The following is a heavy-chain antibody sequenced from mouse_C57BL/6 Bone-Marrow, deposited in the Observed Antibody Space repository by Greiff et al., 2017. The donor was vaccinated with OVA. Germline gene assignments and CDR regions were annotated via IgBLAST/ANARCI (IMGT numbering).Heavy chain of an antibody. J-gene: IGHJ1*03. D-gene: IGHD2-2*01. V-gene: IGHV5-9-1*02. CDR2: ISSGGDYI. CDR3: TREVWLPYWYCDV. Sequence: EVQRVESGEGLVKPGGSLKLSCAASGFTFSSYAMSWVRQTPEKRLEWVAYISSGGDYIYYADTVKGRFTISRDNARNTLYLQMSSLKSEDTAMYYCTREVWLPYWYCDVWGTGTTVTVSS. CDR1: GFTFSSYA.